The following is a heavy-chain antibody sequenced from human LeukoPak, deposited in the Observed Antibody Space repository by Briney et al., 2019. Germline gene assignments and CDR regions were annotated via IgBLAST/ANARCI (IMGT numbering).Heavy chain of an antibody. Sequence: PSETLSLTCTVSGGSISSSNYYWGWIRQPPGKGLEWIGSLYYSGSTYYNPSLKSRVSISVDTSKNQFSLKLSSMTAADTAVYYCARHARGRGQGYVGVVLYYFDYWGQGTLVTVSS. J-gene: IGHJ4*02. CDR3: ARHARGRGQGYVGVVLYYFDY. CDR1: GGSISSSNYY. CDR2: LYYSGST. V-gene: IGHV4-39*01. D-gene: IGHD3-3*01.